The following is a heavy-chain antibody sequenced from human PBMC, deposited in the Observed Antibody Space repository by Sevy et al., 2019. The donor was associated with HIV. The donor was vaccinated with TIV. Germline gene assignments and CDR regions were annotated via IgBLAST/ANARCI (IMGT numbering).Heavy chain of an antibody. CDR3: TRAYYYDSSGYYVGPGDAFDI. J-gene: IGHJ3*02. CDR1: GFTFSNAW. V-gene: IGHV3-15*01. Sequence: GGSLRLSCAASGFTFSNAWMSWVRQAPGKGLEWVGSIKSKTDGGTTDYAAPVKGRFTISRDDSKNTLYLQMNSLKTEDTAVYYCTRAYYYDSSGYYVGPGDAFDIWGQGTMVTVSS. CDR2: IKSKTDGGTT. D-gene: IGHD3-22*01.